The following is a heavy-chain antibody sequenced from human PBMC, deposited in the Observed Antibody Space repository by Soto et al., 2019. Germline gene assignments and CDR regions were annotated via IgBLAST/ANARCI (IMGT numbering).Heavy chain of an antibody. CDR2: ISSSSSYI. Sequence: GGSLRLSCAASGFTFSSYSMNWVRQAPGKGLEWVSSISSSSSYIYYADSVKGRFTISRDNAKNSLYLQMNSLRAEDTAVYYCARDPPSDIVVVPAAISAFDIWGQGTMVTVSS. CDR3: ARDPPSDIVVVPAAISAFDI. CDR1: GFTFSSYS. J-gene: IGHJ3*02. D-gene: IGHD2-2*02. V-gene: IGHV3-21*01.